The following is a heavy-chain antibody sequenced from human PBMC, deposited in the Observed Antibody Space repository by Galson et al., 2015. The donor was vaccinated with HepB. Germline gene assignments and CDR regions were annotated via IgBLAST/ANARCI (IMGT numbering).Heavy chain of an antibody. Sequence: SLRLSCAASGFTFSSYAMSWVRQAPGKGLEWVSAISGSGGSTYYADSVKGRFTISRDNSKNTLYLQMNSLRAEETAVYYCAKALGATTASGMDVWGQGTTVTVSS. CDR2: ISGSGGST. V-gene: IGHV3-23*01. D-gene: IGHD3-16*01. CDR1: GFTFSSYA. J-gene: IGHJ6*02. CDR3: AKALGATTASGMDV.